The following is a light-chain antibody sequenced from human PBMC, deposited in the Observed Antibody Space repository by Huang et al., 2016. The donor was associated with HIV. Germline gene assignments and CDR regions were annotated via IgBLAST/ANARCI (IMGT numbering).Light chain of an antibody. CDR3: QQYYTTPYT. V-gene: IGKV4-1*01. CDR1: QSVLYTSNNKNY. Sequence: DIMMTQSPDSLGVSLGERATIHCKSSQSVLYTSNNKNYLTWYQQKPGQPPKLLIYWASTRESGVPDRFSGSGSGTDFTLTISSLQAEDVAVYYCQQYYTTPYTFGQGTKLEIK. CDR2: WAS. J-gene: IGKJ2*01.